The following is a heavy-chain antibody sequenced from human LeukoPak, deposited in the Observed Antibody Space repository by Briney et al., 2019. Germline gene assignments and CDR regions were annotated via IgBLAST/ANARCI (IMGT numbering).Heavy chain of an antibody. V-gene: IGHV3-20*04. CDR1: GFTFDDYG. CDR2: INWNGGST. D-gene: IGHD3-3*01. CDR3: ARVKFLEWLFAPPRDAFDI. J-gene: IGHJ3*02. Sequence: GGSLRLSCAASGFTFDDYGMSWVRQAPGKGLEWVSGINWNGGSTGYADSVKGRFTISRDNAKNSLYLQMNSLRAEDTAVYYCARVKFLEWLFAPPRDAFDIWGQGTMVTVSS.